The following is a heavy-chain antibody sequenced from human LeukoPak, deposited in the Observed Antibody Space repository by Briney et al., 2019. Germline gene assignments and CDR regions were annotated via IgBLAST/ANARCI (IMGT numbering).Heavy chain of an antibody. CDR3: ARGSLWGSFDY. D-gene: IGHD7-27*01. CDR1: GFTFSSYW. J-gene: IGHJ4*02. V-gene: IGHV3-74*01. CDR2: INSDGSST. Sequence: GGSLRPSCAASGFTFSSYWMHWVRQAPGKGLVWVSRINSDGSSTSYADSVKGRFTISRDNAKNTLYLQMNSLRAEDTAVYYCARGSLWGSFDYWGQGTLVTVSS.